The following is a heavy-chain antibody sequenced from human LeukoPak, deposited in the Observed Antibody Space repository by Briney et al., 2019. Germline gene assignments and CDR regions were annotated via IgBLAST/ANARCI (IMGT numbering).Heavy chain of an antibody. CDR1: GYTFTGYY. CDR2: INPNSGGT. J-gene: IGHJ6*02. Sequence: ASVKVSCKASGYTFTGYYVHWVRQAPGQGLEWMGWINPNSGGTNYAQKLQGRVTMTTDTSTSTAYMELRSLRSDDTAVYYCARDPPRIVVVVAATNYYGMDVWGQGTTVTVSS. V-gene: IGHV1-2*02. CDR3: ARDPPRIVVVVAATNYYGMDV. D-gene: IGHD2-15*01.